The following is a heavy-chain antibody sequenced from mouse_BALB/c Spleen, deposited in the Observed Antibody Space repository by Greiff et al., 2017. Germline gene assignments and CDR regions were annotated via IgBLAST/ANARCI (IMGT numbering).Heavy chain of an antibody. CDR2: IYPGSGST. Sequence: QVQLQQPGAELVKPGTSVKLSCKASGYNFTSYWINWVKLRPGQGLEWIGDIYPGSGSTNYNEKFKSKATLTVDTSSSTAYMQLSSLASEDSALYDCARGGNYASYFDYWGQGTTLTVSS. D-gene: IGHD2-1*01. V-gene: IGHV1-55*01. CDR3: ARGGNYASYFDY. J-gene: IGHJ2*01. CDR1: GYNFTSYW.